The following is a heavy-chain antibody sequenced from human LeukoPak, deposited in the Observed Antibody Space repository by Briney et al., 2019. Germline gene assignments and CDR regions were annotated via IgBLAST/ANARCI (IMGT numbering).Heavy chain of an antibody. J-gene: IGHJ4*02. V-gene: IGHV3-7*01. D-gene: IGHD2-21*01. CDR2: IKQDGSEK. CDR1: GFTFSSYW. CDR3: ARDLTAYCGGDCYSVFGY. Sequence: QTGGSLRLSRAASGFTFSSYWMSWVRPAPGKGLEWVANIKQDGSEKYYVDSVKGRFTISRDNAKNSLYLQMNSLRAEDTAVYYCARDLTAYCGGDCYSVFGYGGQGTLVTVSS.